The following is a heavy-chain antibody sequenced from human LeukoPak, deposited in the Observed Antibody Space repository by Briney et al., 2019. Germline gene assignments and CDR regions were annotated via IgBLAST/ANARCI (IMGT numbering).Heavy chain of an antibody. D-gene: IGHD5-12*01. V-gene: IGHV3-9*01. J-gene: IGHJ6*02. CDR2: ISWNSGSI. Sequence: PGRSLRLSCAASGFTFDDYAMHWVRQAPGKGLEWVSGISWNSGSIGYADSVKGRFTISRDNAKNSLYLQMNSLRAEDTALYYCAKVATPLYYYYGMDVWGQGTTVTVSS. CDR3: AKVATPLYYYYGMDV. CDR1: GFTFDDYA.